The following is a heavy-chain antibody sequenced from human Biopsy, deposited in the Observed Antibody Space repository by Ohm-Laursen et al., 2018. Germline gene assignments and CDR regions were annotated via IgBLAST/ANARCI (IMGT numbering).Heavy chain of an antibody. CDR3: ARGLSSGWYGYFDV. D-gene: IGHD6-19*01. CDR2: IWYDGTYE. V-gene: IGHV3-33*08. J-gene: IGHJ2*01. Sequence: SLRLSCAASGFSVSSYDMNWVCQAPGKGLEWISLIWYDGTYEDYADSVTCRFTISRDNYKNTLYLQINTLTLEDTAFYYCARGLSSGWYGYFDVWGRGTLVTVSS. CDR1: GFSVSSYD.